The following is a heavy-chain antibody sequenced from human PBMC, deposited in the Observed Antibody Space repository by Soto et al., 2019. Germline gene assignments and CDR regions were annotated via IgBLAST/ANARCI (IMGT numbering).Heavy chain of an antibody. J-gene: IGHJ6*02. V-gene: IGHV4-31*03. CDR3: AREQRYSSSRMIYYYYGMDV. CDR2: IYYSGST. CDR1: CGSIVGVGGC. D-gene: IGHD6-6*01. Sequence: SETLSLTYTVSCGSIVGVGGCWSWIRQHPGKGLEWIGYIYYSGSTYYNPSLKSRVTISVDTSKNQFSLKLSSVTAADTAVYYCAREQRYSSSRMIYYYYGMDVWGQGTTVTVSS.